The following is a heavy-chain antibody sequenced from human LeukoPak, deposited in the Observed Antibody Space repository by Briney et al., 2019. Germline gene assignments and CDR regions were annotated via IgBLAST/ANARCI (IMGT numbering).Heavy chain of an antibody. Sequence: SENLSLTCAVYGGSFSGYYWSWIRQPPGKGLEWIGEINHSGSTNYNPSLKSRVTISVDTSKNQFSLKLSSVTAADTAVYYCARGGFDYYDSSGFDFDYWGQGTLVTVSS. D-gene: IGHD3-22*01. CDR1: GGSFSGYY. V-gene: IGHV4-34*01. CDR3: ARGGFDYYDSSGFDFDY. CDR2: INHSGST. J-gene: IGHJ4*02.